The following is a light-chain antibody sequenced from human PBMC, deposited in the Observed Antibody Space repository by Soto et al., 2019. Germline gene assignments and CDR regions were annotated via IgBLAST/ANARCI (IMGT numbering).Light chain of an antibody. CDR1: QGISSA. J-gene: IGKJ5*01. Sequence: AIQLTQSPSSLSASVGDRVTITCRASQGISSALAWYQQKPGKAPKLLIYDASSLESGVPSRFSGSGSGTDFTLTIRSLQPEDFATYYCQQFNNYPRTFGQGTRLEMK. V-gene: IGKV1D-13*01. CDR2: DAS. CDR3: QQFNNYPRT.